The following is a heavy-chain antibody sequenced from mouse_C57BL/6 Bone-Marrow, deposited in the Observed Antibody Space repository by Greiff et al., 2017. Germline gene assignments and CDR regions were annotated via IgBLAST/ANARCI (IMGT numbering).Heavy chain of an antibody. CDR1: GYTFTSYW. Sequence: QVHVKQSGAELSKPGASVKLSCKASGYTFTSYWMHWVKQRPGQGLEWIGYINPSSGYTKYNQKFKDKATLTADKSSSAAYMQLSSLTYEDSAVYYCARGGYGNYFDYWGQGTTLTVSS. CDR2: INPSSGYT. D-gene: IGHD2-1*01. J-gene: IGHJ2*01. V-gene: IGHV1-7*01. CDR3: ARGGYGNYFDY.